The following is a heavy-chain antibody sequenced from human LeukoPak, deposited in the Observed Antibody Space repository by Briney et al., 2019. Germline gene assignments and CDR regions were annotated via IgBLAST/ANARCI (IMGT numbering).Heavy chain of an antibody. D-gene: IGHD6-13*01. Sequence: SETLSLTCTVSGYSISSGYYWAWLRPSPGKGLEWIGNVYHDGRTYYNPSLKSRVTISVDTSKNQFSLKLSSVTATDTALYYCARGYSSSWYYNWFDPWGQGTLVTVSS. V-gene: IGHV4-38-2*02. CDR3: ARGYSSSWYYNWFDP. J-gene: IGHJ5*02. CDR2: VYHDGRT. CDR1: GYSISSGYY.